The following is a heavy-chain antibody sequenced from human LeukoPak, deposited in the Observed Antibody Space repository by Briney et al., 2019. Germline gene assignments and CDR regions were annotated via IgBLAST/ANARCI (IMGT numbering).Heavy chain of an antibody. Sequence: SETLSLTCTVSGGSISSYYWSRIRQPPGKGLEWIGYIYYSGSTNYNPSLKSRVTISVDTSKNQFSLKLSSVTAADTAVYYCARSSPRQWLPEYFDYWGQGTLVTVSS. V-gene: IGHV4-59*01. D-gene: IGHD6-19*01. J-gene: IGHJ4*02. CDR2: IYYSGST. CDR1: GGSISSYY. CDR3: ARSSPRQWLPEYFDY.